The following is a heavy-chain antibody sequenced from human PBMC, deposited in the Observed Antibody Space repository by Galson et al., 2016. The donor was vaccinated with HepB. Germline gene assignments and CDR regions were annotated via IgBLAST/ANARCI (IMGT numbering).Heavy chain of an antibody. Sequence: SLRLSCAASGFTFSTSAMSWVRQAPGQGLEWVSAISSTSHSTYYADSVKGRFTISRDNAKNTLFLQMDSLKIDDMAVYYCAKGWSGPDSWGQGTLVTVSS. CDR3: AKGWSGPDS. J-gene: IGHJ4*02. V-gene: IGHV3-23*01. CDR2: ISSTSHST. D-gene: IGHD3-3*01. CDR1: GFTFSTSA.